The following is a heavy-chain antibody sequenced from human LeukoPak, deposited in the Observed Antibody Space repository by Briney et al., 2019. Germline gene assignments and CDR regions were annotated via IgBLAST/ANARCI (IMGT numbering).Heavy chain of an antibody. CDR1: GFTFSNYE. CDR2: ISSSGTTI. Sequence: PGGSLRLSCAASGFTFSNYEMNWVRQAPGKGLEWVSYISSSGTTIYYAHSVKGRFTISRDNAKKSLYLQMNSLRAEDTAVYYCARGGITGTLDRWGQGTLVTVSS. CDR3: ARGGITGTLDR. V-gene: IGHV3-48*03. D-gene: IGHD1-7*01. J-gene: IGHJ5*02.